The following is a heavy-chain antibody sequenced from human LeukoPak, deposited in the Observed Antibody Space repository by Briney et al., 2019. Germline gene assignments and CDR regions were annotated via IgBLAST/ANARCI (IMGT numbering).Heavy chain of an antibody. CDR2: VFYNGNT. J-gene: IGHJ4*02. D-gene: IGHD2-21*02. Sequence: PSETLSLTCTVSGDSITNSNYFWGWIRRPPGQGLEWIGEVFYNGNTHYNPSLKSRVTISTDTSKNQFSLTLTAVTASDTAIYYCARRSPLVVVTAAHYYDYWGQGTLVTVSS. CDR1: GDSITNSNYF. V-gene: IGHV4-39*01. CDR3: ARRSPLVVVTAAHYYDY.